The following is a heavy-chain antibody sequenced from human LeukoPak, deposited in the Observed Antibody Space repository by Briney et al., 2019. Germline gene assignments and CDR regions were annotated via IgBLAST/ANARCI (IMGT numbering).Heavy chain of an antibody. D-gene: IGHD1-26*01. CDR1: GLTFSTYA. CDR2: ISSVGVNT. Sequence: TGGSLRLSCAPSGLTFSTYAMHWVRQAPRKRPEFVSSISSVGVNTFYADSVEGRFTLSRDNSKNTLYLHMGSLRLEDMAVYYCARGRSGTYSFDYWGKGTLVTVSS. J-gene: IGHJ4*02. CDR3: ARGRSGTYSFDY. V-gene: IGHV3-64*02.